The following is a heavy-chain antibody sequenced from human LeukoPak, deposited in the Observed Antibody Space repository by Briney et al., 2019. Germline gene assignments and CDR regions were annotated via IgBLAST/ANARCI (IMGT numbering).Heavy chain of an antibody. Sequence: QPGGSLRLACAVSGFTFSSYSMNWVRQAPGKGLEWVSYISSSSSTIYYADSVKGRFTISRDNAKNSLYLQMNSLRAEDTAVYYCAREAYCGGDCYSNGDYWGQGTLVTVSS. CDR3: AREAYCGGDCYSNGDY. V-gene: IGHV3-48*01. CDR1: GFTFSSYS. CDR2: ISSSSSTI. J-gene: IGHJ4*02. D-gene: IGHD2-21*02.